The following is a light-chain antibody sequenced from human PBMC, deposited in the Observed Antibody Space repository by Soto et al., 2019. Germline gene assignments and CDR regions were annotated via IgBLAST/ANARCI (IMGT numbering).Light chain of an antibody. Sequence: DIQMTQSPSTLSVSVGDRVTITCLASQTISSLLAWYQQKPGKAPKLLIYKASTLKSGVPSRFSGSGSGTEFTLTISSLQPEDVATYYCQKYNSAPLTFGGGTKVDI. CDR1: QTISSL. CDR3: QKYNSAPLT. J-gene: IGKJ4*01. CDR2: KAS. V-gene: IGKV1-5*03.